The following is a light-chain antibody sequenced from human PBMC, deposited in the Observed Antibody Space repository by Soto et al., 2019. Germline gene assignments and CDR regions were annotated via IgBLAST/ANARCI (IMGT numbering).Light chain of an antibody. CDR1: QSVSSTY. Sequence: EVVLTQSPGTLSLSPGERATLSCRASQSVSSTYLAWYQQRPGQPPRLLIFATSSRATGIPDRFSGSGSGRDLTLTISRLEPEDFAVYYCQEYGGSPLYAFGQGTKLEIK. J-gene: IGKJ2*01. V-gene: IGKV3-20*01. CDR3: QEYGGSPLYA. CDR2: ATS.